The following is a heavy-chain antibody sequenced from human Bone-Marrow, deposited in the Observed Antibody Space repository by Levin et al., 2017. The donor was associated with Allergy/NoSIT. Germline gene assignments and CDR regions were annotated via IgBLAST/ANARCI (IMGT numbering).Heavy chain of an antibody. Sequence: GGSLRLSCAASGFVFKNYGMHWVRQAPGKGLEWVAFISYDGTDEYYSDSVKGRFTVSRDNPEKTLSLEMNNLRVGDTAIYYCAKCSQYCISRSCYGDSALDIWGQGTVVTVSS. CDR1: GFVFKNYG. V-gene: IGHV3-30*18. J-gene: IGHJ3*02. CDR3: AKCSQYCISRSCYGDSALDI. CDR2: ISYDGTDE. D-gene: IGHD2-2*01.